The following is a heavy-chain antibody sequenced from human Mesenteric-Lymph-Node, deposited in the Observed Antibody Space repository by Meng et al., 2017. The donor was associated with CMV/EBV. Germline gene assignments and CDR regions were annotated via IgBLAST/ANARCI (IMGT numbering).Heavy chain of an antibody. CDR1: GGSFSGYY. D-gene: IGHD4/OR15-4a*01. J-gene: IGHJ5*02. V-gene: IGHV4-34*01. CDR3: ARRDYNWFDP. CDR2: ISHTGST. Sequence: SETLSLTCAVYGGSFSGYYWSWIRQPPGKGLEWIGFISHTGSTYYSPSLRSRVTMSVDTSKNQFSVKLRSVTAADTAMYYCARRDYNWFDPWGQGTLVTVSS.